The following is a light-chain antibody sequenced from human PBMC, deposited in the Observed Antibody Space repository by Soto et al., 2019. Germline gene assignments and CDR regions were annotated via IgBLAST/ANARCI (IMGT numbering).Light chain of an antibody. CDR3: QQYGYSPRT. CDR1: QSVSSTY. Sequence: EIGLTQSPGTLSLSPGERATLSCNTSQSVSSTYLAWYQHKPGQPPRLLIYGASSRATDIPDRFSGGGSGTDFTLTISRLEPADCAVYYCQQYGYSPRTFGQGTKVDIK. CDR2: GAS. J-gene: IGKJ1*01. V-gene: IGKV3-20*01.